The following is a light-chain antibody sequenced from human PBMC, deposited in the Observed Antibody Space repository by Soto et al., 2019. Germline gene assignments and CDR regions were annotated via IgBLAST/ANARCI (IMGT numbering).Light chain of an antibody. V-gene: IGKV3-15*01. J-gene: IGKJ5*01. Sequence: EVVLTQSPDTLSLSVGERATLSCRASQSVSSNLAWYQQKPGQAPRLLIYGASTRATGIPARFSGSGSGTEFTLTISSLQSEDFAVYYCQQYNNWPPGTTFGQGTRLEIK. CDR2: GAS. CDR3: QQYNNWPPGTT. CDR1: QSVSSN.